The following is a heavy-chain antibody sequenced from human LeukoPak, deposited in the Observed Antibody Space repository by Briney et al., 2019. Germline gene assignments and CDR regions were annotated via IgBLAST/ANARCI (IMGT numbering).Heavy chain of an antibody. CDR2: ISAYNGNT. J-gene: IGHJ6*02. CDR3: ARGPTIVVVPAATFGGPNYYYYGMDV. Sequence: ASVKVSCKASGYTFTSYGISWVRQAPGQGLEWMGWISAYNGNTNYAQKLQGRVTMTTDTSTSTAYMELRSLRSDDTAVYYRARGPTIVVVPAATFGGPNYYYYGMDVWGQGTTVTVSS. V-gene: IGHV1-18*01. D-gene: IGHD2-2*01. CDR1: GYTFTSYG.